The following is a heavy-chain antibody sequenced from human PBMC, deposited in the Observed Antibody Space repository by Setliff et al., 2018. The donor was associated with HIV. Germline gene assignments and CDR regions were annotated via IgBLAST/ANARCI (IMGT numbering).Heavy chain of an antibody. V-gene: IGHV4-38-2*01. Sequence: SETLSLTCAVSGYSISSGYYWGWVRQPPEKGLEWIGSFYHSGSTYYNPSLKSRVTISVDTSKNQFSLKLSSVTAADTAVYYCARAPITIFGVIIIPVYFDYWGQGTLVTVTS. CDR2: FYHSGST. D-gene: IGHD3-3*01. J-gene: IGHJ4*02. CDR1: GYSISSGYY. CDR3: ARAPITIFGVIIIPVYFDY.